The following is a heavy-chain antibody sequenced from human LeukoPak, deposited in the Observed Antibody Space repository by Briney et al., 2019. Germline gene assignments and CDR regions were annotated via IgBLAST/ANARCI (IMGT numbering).Heavy chain of an antibody. CDR2: MNPNSGNT. D-gene: IGHD5-18*01. Sequence: ASVKVSCKASGYTFTSYDINWVRQATGQGLEWMGWMNPNSGNTGYAQKFQGRVTMTRNTSISTAYMELSSLRSEDTAVYYCARGGSQLWSRYYYMDVWDKGTTVTVSS. CDR3: ARGGSQLWSRYYYMDV. CDR1: GYTFTSYD. J-gene: IGHJ6*03. V-gene: IGHV1-8*01.